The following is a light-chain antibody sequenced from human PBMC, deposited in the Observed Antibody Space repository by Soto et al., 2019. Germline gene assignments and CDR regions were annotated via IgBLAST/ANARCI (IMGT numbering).Light chain of an antibody. CDR1: QRLRYDF. J-gene: IGKJ2*01. Sequence: EIVLTQSPGTLSLFPGERATLSCRASQRLRYDFVAWYQQKPGQAPRLLIYASSTRATGIPDRFSGGGSGTDFTLTITRLEPEDFAVYYCQQFGISPRTFGQGTKLE. CDR3: QQFGISPRT. V-gene: IGKV3-20*01. CDR2: ASS.